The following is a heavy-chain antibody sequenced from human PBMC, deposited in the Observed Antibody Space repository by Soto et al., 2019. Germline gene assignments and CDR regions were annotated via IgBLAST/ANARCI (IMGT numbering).Heavy chain of an antibody. V-gene: IGHV1-18*01. J-gene: IGHJ4*02. CDR3: AVDYFTPYYFDF. Sequence: GASVKVSCKASGDTFSSYAISWVRQAPGKGLEWMGKIIPTFGRTTYAQKLQGRVTMTIETSTSTAYMELRSLRSDDTAVYYCAVDYFTPYYFDFWGQGTLVTVSS. CDR1: GDTFSSYA. CDR2: IIPTFGRT. D-gene: IGHD2-21*01.